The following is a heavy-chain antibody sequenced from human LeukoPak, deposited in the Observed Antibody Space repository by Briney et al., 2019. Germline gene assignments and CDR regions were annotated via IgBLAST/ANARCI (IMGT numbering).Heavy chain of an antibody. CDR2: INPESTDI. Sequence: GGSLRLSCAVSGLTFNHFWMSWVRHPPGRRLEWVATINPESTDITYVGSVRGRFTISRDNAKTSLYLQLNSLRAEDTAVYYCATRVVTGKYFEDWGQGTLVTVSS. D-gene: IGHD3-3*01. J-gene: IGHJ4*02. CDR1: GLTFNHFW. CDR3: ATRVVTGKYFED. V-gene: IGHV3-7*01.